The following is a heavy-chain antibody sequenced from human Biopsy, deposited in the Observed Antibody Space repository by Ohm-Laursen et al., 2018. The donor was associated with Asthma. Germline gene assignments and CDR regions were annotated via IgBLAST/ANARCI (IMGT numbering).Heavy chain of an antibody. CDR1: GASINSGGYS. CDR3: ARMNTLIQAANYFSYAMDV. V-gene: IGHV4-30-2*01. CDR2: LFHSGTT. J-gene: IGHJ6*02. D-gene: IGHD3-9*01. Sequence: TLSLTCAVSGASINSGGYSWDWIRQPPGEGLGLIAYLFHSGTTHYNPSLKSRVTISVDRSQRQFSLKVNSVTAADTAVYYCARMNTLIQAANYFSYAMDVWGQGTTVTVSS.